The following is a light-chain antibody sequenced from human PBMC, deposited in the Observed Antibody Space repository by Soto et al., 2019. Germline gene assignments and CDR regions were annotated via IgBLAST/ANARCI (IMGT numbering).Light chain of an antibody. Sequence: IVMTQSPGTLSLSPGERATLSCRASQIISSTYLAWYQQKPGQAPRLLIYAASKRATGIPDRFSGSGSGTDFTLTISRLEPEDFAVYYCQQYGTSPPFTFGRGTKVDI. CDR3: QQYGTSPPFT. J-gene: IGKJ3*01. CDR2: AAS. CDR1: QIISSTY. V-gene: IGKV3-20*01.